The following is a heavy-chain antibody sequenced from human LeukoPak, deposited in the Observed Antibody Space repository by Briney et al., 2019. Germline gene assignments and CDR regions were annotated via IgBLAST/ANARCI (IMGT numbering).Heavy chain of an antibody. J-gene: IGHJ3*02. CDR3: AREIFNGFDI. CDR2: ISYDGSNK. V-gene: IGHV3-30-3*01. Sequence: GGSLRLSCAASGFTFSSSAMSWVRQAPGKGLEWVAVISYDGSNKDYADSVKGRFTISRDNSKNTLFLQMNSLRAEDTAVYYCAREIFNGFDIWGQGTMVTVSS. CDR1: GFTFSSSA.